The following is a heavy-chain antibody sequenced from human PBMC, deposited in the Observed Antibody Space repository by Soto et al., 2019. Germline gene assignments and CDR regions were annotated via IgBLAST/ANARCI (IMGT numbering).Heavy chain of an antibody. CDR2: IYTSWST. D-gene: IGHD6-13*01. CDR3: ARSSAGYGSSWYYFDY. J-gene: IGHJ4*02. CDR1: GGSISTYY. Sequence: SETLSLTCTVSGGSISTYYWSWIRQPAGKGLEWIGRIYTSWSTNYNPSLKSRVTMSVDTPKNQFSLKLSYVTAADTAVYYCARSSAGYGSSWYYFDYWGQGTLGTVSS. V-gene: IGHV4-4*07.